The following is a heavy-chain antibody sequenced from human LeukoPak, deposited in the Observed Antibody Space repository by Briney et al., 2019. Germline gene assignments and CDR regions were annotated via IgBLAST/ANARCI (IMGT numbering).Heavy chain of an antibody. CDR3: AKEYDSSGYGYRDAFDI. J-gene: IGHJ3*02. D-gene: IGHD3-22*01. V-gene: IGHV3-23*01. CDR2: ISGSGGST. CDR1: GFTFSSYA. Sequence: PGGSLSLSCAASGFTFSSYAMSWVRQAPGKGPEWVSAISGSGGSTYYADSVKGRFTISRDNSKNTLYLQMDSLRAEDTAVYYCAKEYDSSGYGYRDAFDIWGQGTMVTVSS.